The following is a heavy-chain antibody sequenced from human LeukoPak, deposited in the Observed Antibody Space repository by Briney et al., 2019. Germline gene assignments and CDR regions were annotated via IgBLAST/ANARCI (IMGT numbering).Heavy chain of an antibody. Sequence: PSETLSLNCTVSGGSISSYYWSWIRQPPGKGLEWIGYIYYSGSTNYNPSLKSRVTISVDTSKNQFSLKLSSVTAADTAVYYCARVGVNGPHYYDSSGYYYDYWGQGTLVTVSS. D-gene: IGHD3-22*01. V-gene: IGHV4-59*08. J-gene: IGHJ4*02. CDR3: ARVGVNGPHYYDSSGYYYDY. CDR2: IYYSGST. CDR1: GGSISSYY.